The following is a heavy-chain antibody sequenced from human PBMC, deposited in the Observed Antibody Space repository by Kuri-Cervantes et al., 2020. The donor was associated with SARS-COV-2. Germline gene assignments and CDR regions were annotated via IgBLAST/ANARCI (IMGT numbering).Heavy chain of an antibody. CDR3: ARVTNYDYVWGSYRFDY. J-gene: IGHJ4*02. V-gene: IGHV4-39*07. D-gene: IGHD3-16*02. Sequence: SETLSLTCTVSGESIGSGRHHWVWIRQPPGKGLEWVGSCDYSATSYYNPSLKSRVTISVDTSKNQFSLKLSSVTAADTAVYYCARVTNYDYVWGSYRFDYWGQGTLVTVSS. CDR2: CDYSATS. CDR1: GESIGSGRHH.